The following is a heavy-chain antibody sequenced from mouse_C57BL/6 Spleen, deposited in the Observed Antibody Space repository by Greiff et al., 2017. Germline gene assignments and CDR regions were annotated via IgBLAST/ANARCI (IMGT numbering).Heavy chain of an antibody. J-gene: IGHJ4*01. V-gene: IGHV5-17*01. D-gene: IGHD2-4*01. CDR2: ISSGSSTI. Sequence: DVHLVESGGGLVKPGGSLKLSCAASGFTFSDYGMHWVRQAPEKGLEWVAYISSGSSTIYYADTVKGRFTISRDNAKNTLFLQMTSLRSEDTAIYYCARPYYDYALYAMDYWGQGTSVTVSS. CDR3: ARPYYDYALYAMDY. CDR1: GFTFSDYG.